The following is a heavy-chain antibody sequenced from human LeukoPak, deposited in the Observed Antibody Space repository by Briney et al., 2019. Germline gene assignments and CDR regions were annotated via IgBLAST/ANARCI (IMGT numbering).Heavy chain of an antibody. CDR2: INHSGST. Sequence: PSETLSLTCAVYGGSFRGYYWSWIRQPPGKGLEWIGEINHSGSTNYNPSLKSRVTISVDTSNNQFSLKLSSVTAADTAVYYCARGSSSGWVGDAFDIWGQGTMVTVSS. V-gene: IGHV4-34*01. D-gene: IGHD6-19*01. CDR3: ARGSSSGWVGDAFDI. J-gene: IGHJ3*02. CDR1: GGSFRGYY.